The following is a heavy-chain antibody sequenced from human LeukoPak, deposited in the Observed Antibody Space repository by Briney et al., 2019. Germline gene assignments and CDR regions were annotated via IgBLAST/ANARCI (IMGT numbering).Heavy chain of an antibody. CDR1: GYTFTSYG. CDR2: ISAYNGNT. V-gene: IGHV1-18*01. CDR3: ARDLRSYYYDSSGYYLLY. Sequence: GASVKVSCKASGYTFTSYGISWVRQAPGQGLEWMGWISAYNGNTNYAQKLQGRVTMTTDTSTSTAYMELRSLRSDDTALYYCARDLRSYYYDSSGYYLLYWGQGTLVTVSS. J-gene: IGHJ4*02. D-gene: IGHD3-22*01.